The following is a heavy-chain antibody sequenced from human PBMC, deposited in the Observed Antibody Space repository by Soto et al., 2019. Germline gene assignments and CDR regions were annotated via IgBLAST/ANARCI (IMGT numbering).Heavy chain of an antibody. CDR3: TLAIVATIVGP. D-gene: IGHD5-12*01. V-gene: IGHV3-7*01. CDR1: GFTVSSYW. Sequence: GGCLRLSCAASGFTVSSYWMSWVRQAPGKGLEWVANIKQDGSEKYYVDSVKGRFTISRDNAKNSLYLQMNSLRAEDTAVYYCTLAIVATIVGPWGQGTLVTVPS. CDR2: IKQDGSEK. J-gene: IGHJ5*02.